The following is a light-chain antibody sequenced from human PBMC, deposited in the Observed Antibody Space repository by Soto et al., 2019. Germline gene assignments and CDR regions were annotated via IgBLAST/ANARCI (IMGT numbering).Light chain of an antibody. CDR2: EGS. J-gene: IGLJ2*01. CDR1: SSDVGTYNL. V-gene: IGLV2-23*01. CDR3: CSYAGSSTHVV. Sequence: QSVPTQPASVSGSPGHSITHSCTGTSSDVGTYNLVSWYQQHPGKAPKLMIYEGSKRPSGVSNRFSGSKSGNTASLTISGLQAEDEADYYCCSYAGSSTHVVFGGETKLTVL.